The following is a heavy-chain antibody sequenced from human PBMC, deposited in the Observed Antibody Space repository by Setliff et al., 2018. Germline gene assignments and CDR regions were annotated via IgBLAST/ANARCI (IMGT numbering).Heavy chain of an antibody. D-gene: IGHD1-26*01. CDR2: INHSGST. CDR1: GGSFSGYY. Sequence: LSLTCAVYGGSFSGYYWSWIRQPPGKGLEWIGEINHSGSTNYNPSLKSRVTVSVDTSKNQFSLKLSSVTAADTALYYCARVRVGATNDAFDIWGHGTMVT. V-gene: IGHV4-34*01. CDR3: ARVRVGATNDAFDI. J-gene: IGHJ3*02.